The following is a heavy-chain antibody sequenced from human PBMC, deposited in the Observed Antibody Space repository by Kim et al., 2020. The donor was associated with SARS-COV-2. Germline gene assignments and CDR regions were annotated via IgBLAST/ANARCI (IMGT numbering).Heavy chain of an antibody. CDR2: IYTSGST. CDR1: GGSISSGSYY. V-gene: IGHV4-61*02. CDR3: AREPRERYCSSTSCYDRYGMDV. Sequence: SETLSLTCTVSGGSISSGSYYWSWIRQPAGKGLEWIGRIYTSGSTNYNPSLKSRVTISVDTSKNQFSLKLSSVTAADTAVYYCAREPRERYCSSTSCYDRYGMDVWGQGTTVTVSS. D-gene: IGHD2-2*01. J-gene: IGHJ6*02.